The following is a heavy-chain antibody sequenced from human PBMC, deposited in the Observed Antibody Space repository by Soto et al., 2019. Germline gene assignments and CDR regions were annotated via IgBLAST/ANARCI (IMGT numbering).Heavy chain of an antibody. Sequence: GGSLRLFCAASGFTFSSYAMSWVRQAPGKGLEWVSAISGSGGSTYYADSVKGRFTISRDNSKNTLYLQMNSLRAEDTAVYYCAKDFYYDSSGYFYYYYYGMDVWGQGTTVTVSS. CDR2: ISGSGGST. D-gene: IGHD3-22*01. CDR1: GFTFSSYA. V-gene: IGHV3-23*01. CDR3: AKDFYYDSSGYFYYYYYGMDV. J-gene: IGHJ6*02.